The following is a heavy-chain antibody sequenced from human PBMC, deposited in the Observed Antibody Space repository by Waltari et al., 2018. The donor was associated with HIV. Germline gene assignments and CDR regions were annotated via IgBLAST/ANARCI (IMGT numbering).Heavy chain of an antibody. J-gene: IGHJ4*02. Sequence: QVHLVQSGAEMKKPGASVKVSCKASGYTFLSYGISWVRQAPVHGLEWMGWISHYNATTNYAQGLQGRVTMTTDTSTTTAYMELRSLTSDDTAVYYCARDGLRYSGTFYSDYWGQGTLVTVSS. D-gene: IGHD1-26*01. CDR2: ISHYNATT. V-gene: IGHV1-18*01. CDR3: ARDGLRYSGTFYSDY. CDR1: GYTFLSYG.